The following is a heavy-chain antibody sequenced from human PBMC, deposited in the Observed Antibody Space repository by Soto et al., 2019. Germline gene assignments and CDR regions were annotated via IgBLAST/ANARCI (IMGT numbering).Heavy chain of an antibody. Sequence: EVQLLQSGGGLVQPGGSLRLSCAASGFTFSLYAMSWVRQAPGKGLEWVSAIRGSGSSTYYADSVKGRFSISRDNSKNTLFLQVNSLRAEDTAVYYCAKETSACCGGGTCHLSRFACWGQGTLVTVSS. CDR2: IRGSGSST. J-gene: IGHJ4*02. CDR3: AKETSACCGGGTCHLSRFAC. CDR1: GFTFSLYA. V-gene: IGHV3-23*01. D-gene: IGHD2-15*01.